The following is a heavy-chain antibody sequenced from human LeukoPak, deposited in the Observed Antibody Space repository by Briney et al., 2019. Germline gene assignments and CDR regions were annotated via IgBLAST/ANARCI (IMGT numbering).Heavy chain of an antibody. Sequence: GGSLRLSCAASGFTVSGNYMDWVRQAPGKGLEWVSVIYSGGSTDYTDSVKGRFTISRDNSKNTVYLQMDSLRAEDTAVYYCARDGSRRGFDYWGQGTLVTVSP. V-gene: IGHV3-66*01. CDR2: IYSGGST. CDR1: GFTVSGNY. D-gene: IGHD1-14*01. J-gene: IGHJ4*02. CDR3: ARDGSRRGFDY.